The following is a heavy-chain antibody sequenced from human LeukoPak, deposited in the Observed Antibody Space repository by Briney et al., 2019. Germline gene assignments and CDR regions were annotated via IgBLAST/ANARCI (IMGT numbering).Heavy chain of an antibody. J-gene: IGHJ4*02. D-gene: IGHD6-6*01. V-gene: IGHV4-61*05. CDR3: ARGGGYGSSPAI. CDR2: IYYSGTT. Sequence: KPSETLSLTCTVSGGSISSSSYYWGWIRQPPGKGLEWIGYIYYSGTTNYNPSLKSRVTISVDTSKNQFSLNLSSVTAADTAVYYCARGGGYGSSPAIWGQGTLVTVSS. CDR1: GGSISSSSYY.